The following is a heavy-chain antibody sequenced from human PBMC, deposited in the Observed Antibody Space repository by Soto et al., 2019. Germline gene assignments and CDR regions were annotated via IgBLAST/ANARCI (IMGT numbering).Heavy chain of an antibody. V-gene: IGHV4-59*08. CDR1: SGPDRSHN. J-gene: IGHJ6*02. Sequence: QVQLQQSGPRLVKPSETLSLTCTVSSGPDRSHNWGWIRQPPGRGLEWIGYVYYTGDTAYNPSLRGRCTISADTTTNDISLTLNSVTAADTAVYYCVRQGIDYLHGLVDVWGQGPTVSVSS. CDR3: VRQGIDYLHGLVDV. D-gene: IGHD4-17*01. CDR2: VYYTGDT.